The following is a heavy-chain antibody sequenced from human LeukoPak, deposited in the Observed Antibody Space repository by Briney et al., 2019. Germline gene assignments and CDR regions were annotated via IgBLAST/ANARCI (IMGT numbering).Heavy chain of an antibody. J-gene: IGHJ5*02. V-gene: IGHV1-18*01. CDR1: GGTFSSYA. Sequence: ASVKVSCKASGGTFSSYAISWVRQAPGQGLEWMGWISAYNGNTNYAQKLQGRVTMTTDTSTSTAYMELRSLRSDDTAVYYCARDGIVSRFGELAPWGQGTLVTVSS. CDR2: ISAYNGNT. CDR3: ARDGIVSRFGELAP. D-gene: IGHD3-10*01.